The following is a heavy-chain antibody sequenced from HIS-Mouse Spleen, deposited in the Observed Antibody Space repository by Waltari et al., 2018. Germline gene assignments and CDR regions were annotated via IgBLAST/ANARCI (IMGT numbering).Heavy chain of an antibody. D-gene: IGHD6-13*01. J-gene: IGHJ2*01. CDR2: IYYSGST. V-gene: IGHV4-39*07. Sequence: QLQLQESGPGLVKPSETLSLTCTVSGGSISIRSSDWAWIRQPPGKGLEWIGSIYYSGSTYYNPSLKSRVTISVDTSKNQFSLKLSSVTAADTAVYYCAREIPYSSSWYDWYFDLWGRGTLVTVSS. CDR1: GGSISIRSSD. CDR3: AREIPYSSSWYDWYFDL.